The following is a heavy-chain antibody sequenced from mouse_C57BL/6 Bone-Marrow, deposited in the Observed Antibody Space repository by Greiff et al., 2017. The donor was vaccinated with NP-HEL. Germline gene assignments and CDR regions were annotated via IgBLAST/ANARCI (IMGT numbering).Heavy chain of an antibody. V-gene: IGHV1-81*01. J-gene: IGHJ3*01. Sequence: VQLQQSGAELARPGASVKLPCKASGYTFTSYGISWVKQRTGQGLEWIGEIYPRSGNTYYNEKFKGKATLTADKSSSTAYMELRSLTSEDSAVYFCARDYYGSSSWFAYWGQGTLVTVSA. CDR1: GYTFTSYG. CDR3: ARDYYGSSSWFAY. CDR2: IYPRSGNT. D-gene: IGHD1-1*01.